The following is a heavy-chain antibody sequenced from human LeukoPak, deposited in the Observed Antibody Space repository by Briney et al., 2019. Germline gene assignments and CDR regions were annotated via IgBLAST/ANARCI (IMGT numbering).Heavy chain of an antibody. J-gene: IGHJ6*04. CDR1: GFTFSSYG. D-gene: IGHD3-10*01. V-gene: IGHV3-30*18. CDR3: AKEGITMVRGVPYYYGMDV. Sequence: GGSLRLSCAASGFTFSSYGMNWVRHAPGKGLEWVAVISYEGSDKYNADSVKGRFTISRDNSKNTLYLQMNSLRAEDTAVYYCAKEGITMVRGVPYYYGMDVWGKGTTVTVSS. CDR2: ISYEGSDK.